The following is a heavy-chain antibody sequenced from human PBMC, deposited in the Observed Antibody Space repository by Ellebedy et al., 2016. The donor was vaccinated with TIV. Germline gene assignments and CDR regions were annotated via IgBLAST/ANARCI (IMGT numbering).Heavy chain of an antibody. J-gene: IGHJ4*02. CDR3: VRRAVDY. V-gene: IGHV3-23*01. Sequence: GESLKISCAASGFTFSSYAMCWVRQAPGKGLEWVSSITESGGNTYYADSVKGRFTISRDNSKDTLYLQMNSLRDEDTAVYHCVRRAVDYWGQGTLVTVSS. CDR1: GFTFSSYA. CDR2: ITESGGNT.